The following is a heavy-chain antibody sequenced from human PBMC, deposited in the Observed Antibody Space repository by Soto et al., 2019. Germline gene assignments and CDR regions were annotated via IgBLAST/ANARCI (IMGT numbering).Heavy chain of an antibody. V-gene: IGHV1-3*01. Sequence: QVQLVQSGAEVKKPGASVKVSCKASGYTFTNYAMYWVRQAPGQRLEWMGWMNADNGNTKYSQQFQGRVTITRDTSASTAYMELSSLTSEDTAFYYCARAASHPDYWGQGTLVTVSA. CDR3: ARAASHPDY. CDR2: MNADNGNT. CDR1: GYTFTNYA. J-gene: IGHJ4*02.